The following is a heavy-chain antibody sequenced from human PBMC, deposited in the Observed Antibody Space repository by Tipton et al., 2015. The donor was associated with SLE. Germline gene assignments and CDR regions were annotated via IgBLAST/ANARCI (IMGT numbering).Heavy chain of an antibody. J-gene: IGHJ4*02. CDR3: ARGVLGGSYPY. V-gene: IGHV4-34*01. CDR1: GGSFSGYY. Sequence: TLSLTCAVHGGSFSGYYWSWIRQPPGKGLEWIGEINHSGSTNYNPSLKSRVTISVDTSKNQFSLKLSSVTAADTTVYYCARGVLGGSYPYWGQGTLVTVSS. CDR2: INHSGST. D-gene: IGHD1-26*01.